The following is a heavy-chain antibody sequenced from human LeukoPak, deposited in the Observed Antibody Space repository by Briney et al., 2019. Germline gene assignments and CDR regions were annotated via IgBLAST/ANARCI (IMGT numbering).Heavy chain of an antibody. Sequence: GGSLRLSCAASGVTFSSYAMSWVRQAPGKGLEWVSGISDDGANTYYADSVKGRFTISRDNAKNTLYLQMNSLRAEDTAVYYCARDRGYTQDYWGQGTLVTVSS. CDR3: ARDRGYTQDY. V-gene: IGHV3-23*01. CDR2: ISDDGANT. CDR1: GVTFSSYA. J-gene: IGHJ4*02. D-gene: IGHD5-12*01.